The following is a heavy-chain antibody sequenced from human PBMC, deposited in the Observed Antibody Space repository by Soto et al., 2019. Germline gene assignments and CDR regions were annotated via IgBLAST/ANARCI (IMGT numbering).Heavy chain of an antibody. D-gene: IGHD1-20*01. Sequence: PGGSLRLSCEASGFTLRNYAMTWVRQAPGKGLEWVSLISANDVGTYYAESVKTRFTISTDQSRNTVYLQMDSLRADDTAIYYCAKAKNDYNWDNRPPFDYWGQGTLVTV. V-gene: IGHV3-23*01. CDR3: AKAKNDYNWDNRPPFDY. J-gene: IGHJ4*02. CDR1: GFTLRNYA. CDR2: ISANDVGT.